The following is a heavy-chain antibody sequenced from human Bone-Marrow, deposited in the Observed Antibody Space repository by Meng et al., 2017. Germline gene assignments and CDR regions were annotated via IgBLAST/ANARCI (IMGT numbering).Heavy chain of an antibody. CDR3: AGGAVVTVIFYHAVDV. D-gene: IGHD2-21*02. J-gene: IGHJ6*02. V-gene: IGHV4-38-2*01. CDR2: LYQSGST. Sequence: SESLSLTCAVSGYSITGSYNWCWIRQSPGKGLEWIGSLYQSGSTYYNPSLKSRVTMSADTSKNQFYLELTSVTAADTAVYYCAGGAVVTVIFYHAVDVWGQGTTVTVSS. CDR1: GYSITGSYN.